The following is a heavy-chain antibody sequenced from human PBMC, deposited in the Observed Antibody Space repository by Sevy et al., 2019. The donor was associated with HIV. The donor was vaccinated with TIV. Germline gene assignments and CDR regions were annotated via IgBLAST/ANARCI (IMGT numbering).Heavy chain of an antibody. CDR1: GFTVSSNY. CDR3: AALSTPGIAAAGRDLDY. CDR2: IYSGGST. V-gene: IGHV3-53*01. J-gene: IGHJ4*02. D-gene: IGHD6-13*01. Sequence: GGSLRLSCAASGFTVSSNYMSWVRQAPGKGLEWVSVIYSGGSTYYADSVKGRFTISRDNSKNTLYLQMNSLRAEDTAVYYCAALSTPGIAAAGRDLDYWGQGTLVTVSS.